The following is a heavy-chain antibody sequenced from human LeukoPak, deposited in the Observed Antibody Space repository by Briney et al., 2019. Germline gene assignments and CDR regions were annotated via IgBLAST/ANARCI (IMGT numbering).Heavy chain of an antibody. D-gene: IGHD2-2*01. V-gene: IGHV4-61*02. CDR1: GGSISSGSYY. Sequence: PSETLSLTCTVSGGSISSGSYYWSWIRQPAGKGLEWIGRIYTSGSTNYNPSLKSRVTISVDTSKNQFSLKLSSVTAADTAVYYCARVEYQLLPGAFDIWGQGTMVTVSS. CDR3: ARVEYQLLPGAFDI. J-gene: IGHJ3*02. CDR2: IYTSGST.